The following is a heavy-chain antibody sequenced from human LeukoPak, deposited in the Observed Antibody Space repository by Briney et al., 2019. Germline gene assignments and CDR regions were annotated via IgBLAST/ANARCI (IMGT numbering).Heavy chain of an antibody. CDR2: IIPIFGTA. V-gene: IGHV1-69*06. CDR1: GYSFTSHY. Sequence: SVKVSCKASGYSFTSHYMHWVRQAPGQGLEWMGGIIPIFGTANYAQKFQGRVTITADRSTSTAYMELSSLRSEDMAVYYCARVPLYCSSTSCQDGASSSIDYWGQGTLVTVSS. CDR3: ARVPLYCSSTSCQDGASSSIDY. J-gene: IGHJ4*02. D-gene: IGHD2-2*01.